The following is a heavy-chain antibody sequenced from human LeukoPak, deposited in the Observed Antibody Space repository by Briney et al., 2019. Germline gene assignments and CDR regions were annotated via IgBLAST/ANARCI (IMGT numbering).Heavy chain of an antibody. J-gene: IGHJ4*02. CDR3: ARGTRLMTTVSPAFDY. CDR1: GYSFTSYW. D-gene: IGHD4-17*01. CDR2: IYPADSET. V-gene: IGHV5-51*01. Sequence: GESLKISCKGSGYSFTSYWIGWVRQMPGKGLEWMGIIYPADSETRYSPSFQGQVTISADKSISTAYLQWSSLKASDTAMYYCARGTRLMTTVSPAFDYWGQGTLVTVSS.